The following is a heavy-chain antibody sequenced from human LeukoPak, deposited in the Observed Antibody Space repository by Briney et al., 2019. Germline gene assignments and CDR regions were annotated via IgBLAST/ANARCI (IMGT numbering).Heavy chain of an antibody. V-gene: IGHV1-8*01. CDR2: MNPNSGNT. D-gene: IGHD5-18*01. J-gene: IGHJ4*02. CDR1: GYTFTSYD. Sequence: ASVTVSCKASGYTFTSYDINWVRQATGQGLEWMGWMNPNSGNTGYAQKFQGRVTMTRNTSIRTAYMELSSLTSEDTAVYYCARQRGYNYGYDDYWGQGTLVTVSS. CDR3: ARQRGYNYGYDDY.